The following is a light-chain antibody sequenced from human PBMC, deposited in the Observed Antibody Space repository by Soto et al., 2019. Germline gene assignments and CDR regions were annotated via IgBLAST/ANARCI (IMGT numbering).Light chain of an antibody. CDR1: SSNIGSNP. J-gene: IGLJ2*01. CDR2: SDN. V-gene: IGLV1-44*01. Sequence: QSVLTQPPSASGTPGQRDTISCSGSSSNIGSNPVSWYQQLPGTAPKSLIYSDNQRPSGVPDRISGSRSGTSASLAISGLQSEDEAEYYCAAWDDSLRGRVFGGGTKLTVL. CDR3: AAWDDSLRGRV.